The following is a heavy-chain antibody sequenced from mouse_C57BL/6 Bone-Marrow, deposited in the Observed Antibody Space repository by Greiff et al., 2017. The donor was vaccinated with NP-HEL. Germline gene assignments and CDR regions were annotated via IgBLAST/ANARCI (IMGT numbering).Heavy chain of an antibody. J-gene: IGHJ4*01. Sequence: EVMLVESGGGLVQPKGSLKLSCAASGFSFNTYAMIWVRQAPGKGLEWVARIRSKSNNYATYYADSVKDRFTISRDDSESMLYLQMNNLKTEDTAMYYCVRYGTFYAMDYWGQGTSVTVSS. V-gene: IGHV10-1*01. CDR1: GFSFNTYA. CDR2: IRSKSNNYAT. D-gene: IGHD1-1*01. CDR3: VRYGTFYAMDY.